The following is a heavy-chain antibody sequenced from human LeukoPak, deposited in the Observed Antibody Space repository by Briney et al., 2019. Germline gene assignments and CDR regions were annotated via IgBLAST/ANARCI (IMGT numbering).Heavy chain of an antibody. V-gene: IGHV4-34*01. J-gene: IGHJ5*02. D-gene: IGHD6-19*01. CDR3: ASTRPNSSGWYLDP. CDR1: GGSFSGYY. CDR2: INHSGST. Sequence: PSETLSLTCAVYGGSFSGYYWSWIRQPPGKGLEWIGEINHSGSTNYNPSLKSRVTISVDTSKNQFSLKLSSVTAADTAVYYCASTRPNSSGWYLDPWGQGTLVTVSS.